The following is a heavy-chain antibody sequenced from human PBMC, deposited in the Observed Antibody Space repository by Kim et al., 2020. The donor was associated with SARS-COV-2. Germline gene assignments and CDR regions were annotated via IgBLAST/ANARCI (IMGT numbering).Heavy chain of an antibody. Sequence: SVKVSCKASGGTFSSYAISWVRQAPGQGLEWMGGIIPIFGTANYAQKFQGRVTITADESTSTAYMELSSLRSEDTAVYYCAREVDDILTGYYHYFDYWGQGTLVTVSS. V-gene: IGHV1-69*13. CDR3: AREVDDILTGYYHYFDY. D-gene: IGHD3-9*01. CDR2: IIPIFGTA. CDR1: GGTFSSYA. J-gene: IGHJ4*02.